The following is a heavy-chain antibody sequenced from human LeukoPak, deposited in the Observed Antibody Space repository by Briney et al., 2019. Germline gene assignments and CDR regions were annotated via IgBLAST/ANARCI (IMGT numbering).Heavy chain of an antibody. CDR3: ARDQGRTPASFAPLDY. D-gene: IGHD6-6*01. V-gene: IGHV3-21*01. CDR2: ISSRSSYT. Sequence: GGSLRLSCAASRFTFSSYSMNWVRQAPGKGLEWVSSISSRSSYTYYADSVKGRFTISRDNAKNSLYLQMNSLRAEDTAVYYCARDQGRTPASFAPLDYWGQGTLVTVSS. J-gene: IGHJ4*02. CDR1: RFTFSSYS.